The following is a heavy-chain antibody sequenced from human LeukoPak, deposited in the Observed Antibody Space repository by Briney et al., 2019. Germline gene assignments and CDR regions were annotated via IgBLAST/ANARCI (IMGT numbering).Heavy chain of an antibody. CDR2: IHPGDSDT. V-gene: IGHV5-51*01. J-gene: IGHJ3*02. CDR3: ASRRGVGGNDAFDI. CDR1: GYSFSNYW. D-gene: IGHD1-26*01. Sequence: GESLKISCKGSGYSFSNYWIGWVRQMPGKGLEWMGIIHPGDSDTRYSPSFQGQVTISGDKSTSTAYLQWSSLKASDSAMYYCASRRGVGGNDAFDIWGQGTMVTVSS.